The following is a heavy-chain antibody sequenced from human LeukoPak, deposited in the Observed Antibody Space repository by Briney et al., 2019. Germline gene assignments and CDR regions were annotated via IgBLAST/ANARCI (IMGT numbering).Heavy chain of an antibody. D-gene: IGHD3-22*01. Sequence: GGSLRLSCAASGFTFSSYSMNWVRQAPGKGLEWVSSISSSSSYIYYADSVKGRFTISRDNSKNTLYLQMNSLRAEDTAVYYCARDRYHYYDSSGYFDYWGQGTLVTVSS. CDR1: GFTFSSYS. J-gene: IGHJ4*02. CDR2: ISSSSSYI. CDR3: ARDRYHYYDSSGYFDY. V-gene: IGHV3-21*01.